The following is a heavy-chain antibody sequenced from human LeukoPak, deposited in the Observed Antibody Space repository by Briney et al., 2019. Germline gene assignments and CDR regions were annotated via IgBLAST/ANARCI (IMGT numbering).Heavy chain of an antibody. V-gene: IGHV1-69*04. J-gene: IGHJ6*02. CDR1: GGTFSSYA. Sequence: SVKVSCKASGGTFSSYAISWVRQAPGQGLEWMGRIIPILGIANYAQKFQGRVTITADKSTSTAYMELSSLRSEDTAVYYCARDEGYCTGGSCAGDYYYGIDVWGQGTTVTVSS. CDR3: ARDEGYCTGGSCAGDYYYGIDV. CDR2: IIPILGIA. D-gene: IGHD2-15*01.